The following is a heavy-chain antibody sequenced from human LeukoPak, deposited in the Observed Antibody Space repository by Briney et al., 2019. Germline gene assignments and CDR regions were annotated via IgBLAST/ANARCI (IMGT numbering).Heavy chain of an antibody. CDR3: GRDGANSGIGY. Sequence: ASVKVSCKASGYTFSGYYIHWVRQAPGQGLEWMGWINPKTGGAKYAQIFQGRVTMTRDASISTAFMDLSSLRSDDTAAYYCGRDGANSGIGYWGQGTLVTVSS. CDR1: GYTFSGYY. CDR2: INPKTGGA. J-gene: IGHJ4*02. D-gene: IGHD4-23*01. V-gene: IGHV1-2*02.